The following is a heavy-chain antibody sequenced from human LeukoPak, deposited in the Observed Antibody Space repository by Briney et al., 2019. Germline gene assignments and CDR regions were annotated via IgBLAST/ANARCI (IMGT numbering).Heavy chain of an antibody. CDR2: ISYDGSNK. CDR1: GFTFSSYA. D-gene: IGHD3-3*01. V-gene: IGHV3-30*01. Sequence: PGGSLRLSCAASGFTFSSYAMHWVRQAPGKGLEWVAVISYDGSNKYYADSVKGRFTIPRDNSKNTLYLQMNSLRAEDTAVYYCARGEELGDDFSDYWGQGTLVTVSS. CDR3: ARGEELGDDFSDY. J-gene: IGHJ4*02.